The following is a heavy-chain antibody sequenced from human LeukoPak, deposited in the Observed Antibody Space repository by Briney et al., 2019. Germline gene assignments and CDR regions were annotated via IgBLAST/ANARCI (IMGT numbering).Heavy chain of an antibody. Sequence: GGSLRLSRAASGFTVSSNYMSWVRQAPGKGLEWVSVIYSGGSTYYADSVKGRFTISRDNSKNTLYLQMNSLRAEDTAVYYCARDRAAHTIFGVPRVDWGQGTLVTVSS. CDR2: IYSGGST. D-gene: IGHD3-3*01. CDR1: GFTVSSNY. V-gene: IGHV3-66*02. CDR3: ARDRAAHTIFGVPRVD. J-gene: IGHJ4*02.